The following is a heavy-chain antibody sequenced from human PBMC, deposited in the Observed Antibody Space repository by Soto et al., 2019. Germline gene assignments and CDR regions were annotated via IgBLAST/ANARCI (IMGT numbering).Heavy chain of an antibody. D-gene: IGHD3-3*01. CDR1: GFTFSNYA. CDR3: ARGGAVDFWGGMAY. V-gene: IGHV3-30*04. CDR2: ISYDGRNK. J-gene: IGHJ4*02. Sequence: QVQLAESGGGVVQPGRSLRLSCAASGFTFSNYAMHWVRQAPGKGLEWVAVISYDGRNKYYADSVKGRFTISRDNSKNTLYLQMNSLRAEDTAVYYCARGGAVDFWGGMAYWGQGTLVTVSS.